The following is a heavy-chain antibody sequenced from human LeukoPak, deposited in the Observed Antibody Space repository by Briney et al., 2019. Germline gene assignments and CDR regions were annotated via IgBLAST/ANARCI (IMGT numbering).Heavy chain of an antibody. CDR3: AREGPGTIFGVVDP. CDR2: MNPNSGNT. D-gene: IGHD3-3*01. Sequence: ASVKVSCKASGYTFTSYDINWVRQATGQGLEWMGWMNPNSGNTGYAQKCQGRVTMTRNTSISTAYMELSSLRSEDTAVYYCAREGPGTIFGVVDPWGQGTLVTVSS. CDR1: GYTFTSYD. J-gene: IGHJ5*02. V-gene: IGHV1-8*01.